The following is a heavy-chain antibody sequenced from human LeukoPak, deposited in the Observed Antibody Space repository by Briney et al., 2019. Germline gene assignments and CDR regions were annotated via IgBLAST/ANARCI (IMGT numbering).Heavy chain of an antibody. Sequence: ASVKVSCKASGGSFNNYAISWVRQAPGQGLEWMGRIIPIFDTTDFAQKFQGRVSITADESTSTVYMELSSLRSEDTAVYYCARGGGYCGTDCYPDYGGRGTRVTVSP. J-gene: IGHJ4*02. D-gene: IGHD2-21*02. CDR2: IIPIFDTT. CDR1: GGSFNNYA. CDR3: ARGGGYCGTDCYPDY. V-gene: IGHV1-69*13.